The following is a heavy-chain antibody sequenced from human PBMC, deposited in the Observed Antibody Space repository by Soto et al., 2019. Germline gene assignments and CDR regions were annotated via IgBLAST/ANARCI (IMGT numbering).Heavy chain of an antibody. CDR2: ISGSGAGT. CDR3: AKDPVDDFWSGYSFDS. V-gene: IGHV3-23*01. J-gene: IGHJ4*02. Sequence: GGSLRLSCAASGFTFSSYAMSWVRQAPGKGLEWVSAISGSGAGTYYADSMKGRFTISRDNSKNTLYLQMNSLRAEDTAVYYCAKDPVDDFWSGYSFDSWGPGTLVTVSS. CDR1: GFTFSSYA. D-gene: IGHD3-3*01.